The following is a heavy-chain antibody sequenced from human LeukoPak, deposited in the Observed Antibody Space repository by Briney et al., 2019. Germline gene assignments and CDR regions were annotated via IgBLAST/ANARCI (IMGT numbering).Heavy chain of an antibody. V-gene: IGHV3-7*04. J-gene: IGHJ4*02. Sequence: GGSLRLSCVASGFKFSDYYMSWVRQAPGKGLEWVADIRHDGSDEYNVDSVKGRFTISRDNAKNSLFLQVNSLRAEDTAVYYCARDGFGSYFSLDYWGQGALVTVSS. D-gene: IGHD3-10*01. CDR1: GFKFSDYY. CDR2: IRHDGSDE. CDR3: ARDGFGSYFSLDY.